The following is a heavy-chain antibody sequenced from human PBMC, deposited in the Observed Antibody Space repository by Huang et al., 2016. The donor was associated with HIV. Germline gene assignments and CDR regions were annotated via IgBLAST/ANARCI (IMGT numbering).Heavy chain of an antibody. CDR2: CEPEIGET. CDR1: EYTLTELS. J-gene: IGHJ4*02. D-gene: IGHD3-9*01. V-gene: IGHV1-24*01. Sequence: QVQLVQSRAEVKKPGASVKVSCKVSEYTLTELSIHWVRQPPGKGSEWMGGCEPEIGETSYAQKFQGRVTRTEDTSTETAFMELSGLRPEDTAVYYCATGFDVFFDFWGQGTLVTVSS. CDR3: ATGFDVFFDF.